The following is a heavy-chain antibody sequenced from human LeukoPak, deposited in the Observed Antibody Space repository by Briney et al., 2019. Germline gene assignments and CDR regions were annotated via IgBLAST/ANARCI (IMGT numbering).Heavy chain of an antibody. Sequence: SVKLSCKASGGAFSSYAISWVRQAPGQGLEWMGMIIPKFGTANYVQKFQGRVTITADKSTSTVYMELSSLRSEDTAVYYCARVNGDYPDYWGQGTLVTVSS. CDR1: GGAFSSYA. V-gene: IGHV1-69*06. CDR3: ARVNGDYPDY. J-gene: IGHJ4*02. CDR2: IIPKFGTA. D-gene: IGHD4-17*01.